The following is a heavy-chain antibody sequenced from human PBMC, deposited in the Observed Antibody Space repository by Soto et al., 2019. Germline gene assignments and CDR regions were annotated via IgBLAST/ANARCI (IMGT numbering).Heavy chain of an antibody. J-gene: IGHJ3*01. CDR2: VYDSGST. Sequence: QVQLQESGPGVVKPSETLSLTCTVTGASVINDYWNWIRQPPGNGLEWIGFVYDSGSTSYNSSLKSRLAISVDTSKNQFSLKLSSVTAADTAVYYCVRQVGATGSYSYAVWGQGTMVTVSS. D-gene: IGHD1-26*01. CDR1: GASVINDY. V-gene: IGHV4-59*02. CDR3: VRQVGATGSYSYAV.